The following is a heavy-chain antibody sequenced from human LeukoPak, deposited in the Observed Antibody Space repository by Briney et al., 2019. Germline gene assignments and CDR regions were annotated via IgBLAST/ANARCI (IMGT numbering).Heavy chain of an antibody. Sequence: ASVKVSCRASGGTFSRHTISWVRQAPGQGLEWIGRVIPILDKTKYAQHFQGRVTITADKSTSTAYMELSSLRSDDTAVYYCAREDFSDATGFYNYGLDVWGQGTTVTVSS. V-gene: IGHV1-69*08. J-gene: IGHJ6*02. CDR2: VIPILDKT. CDR1: GGTFSRHT. CDR3: AREDFSDATGFYNYGLDV. D-gene: IGHD2-15*01.